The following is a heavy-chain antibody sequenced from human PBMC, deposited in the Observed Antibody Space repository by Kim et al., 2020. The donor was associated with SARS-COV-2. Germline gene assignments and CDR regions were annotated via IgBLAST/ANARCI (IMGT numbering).Heavy chain of an antibody. Sequence: GESLKISCKGSGYSFTSYWIGWVRQMPGKGLEWMGIIYPGDSDTRYSPSFQGQVTISADKSISTAYLQWSSLKASDTAMYYCARLQYYYDSSGYYGGAFDIWGQGTMVTVSS. V-gene: IGHV5-51*01. D-gene: IGHD3-22*01. CDR2: IYPGDSDT. CDR1: GYSFTSYW. CDR3: ARLQYYYDSSGYYGGAFDI. J-gene: IGHJ3*02.